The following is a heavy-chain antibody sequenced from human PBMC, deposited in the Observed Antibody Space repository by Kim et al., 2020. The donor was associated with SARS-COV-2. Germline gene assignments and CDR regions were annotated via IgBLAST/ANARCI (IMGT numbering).Heavy chain of an antibody. J-gene: IGHJ4*02. CDR1: GDSISDYH. D-gene: IGHD7-27*01. CDR2: IYYTGYT. V-gene: IGHV4-59*01. Sequence: SETLSLTCTLSGDSISDYHWAWIRQTPGKGLEWIGDIYYTGYTNYNPSLKSRLTLSVDTSKNQFSLQLRSLTAADTAMYYCARDDNWGGFDYWGQGVLVTVSS. CDR3: ARDDNWGGFDY.